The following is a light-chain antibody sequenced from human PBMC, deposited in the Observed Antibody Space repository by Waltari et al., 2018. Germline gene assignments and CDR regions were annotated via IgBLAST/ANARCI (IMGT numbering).Light chain of an antibody. V-gene: IGKV1-5*03. CDR1: QSINKW. Sequence: DVRMTQSHSTLSAAVGHKVTITCRASQSINKWVAWYQQKPGKAPKLLIYKASSLESGVPSRFSGSGSGTDFTLTISSLQTDDFATYYCQHYSTYSKAFGQGTKLE. CDR3: QHYSTYSKA. J-gene: IGKJ2*01. CDR2: KAS.